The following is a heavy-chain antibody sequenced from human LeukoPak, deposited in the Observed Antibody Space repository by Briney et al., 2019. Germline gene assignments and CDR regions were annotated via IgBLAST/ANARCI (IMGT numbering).Heavy chain of an antibody. J-gene: IGHJ6*02. CDR3: AREAVAGGSGSNYYYYGADV. D-gene: IGHD3-10*01. V-gene: IGHV4-61*08. CDR1: GGSISSGGYY. Sequence: PSETLSLTCTVSGGSISSGGYYWSWIRQPPGKGLEWIGYIYYSGSTNYNPSLKSRVTISVDTSKNQFSLKLTSVTAADTAVYYCAREAVAGGSGSNYYYYGADVWGQGTTVTVSS. CDR2: IYYSGST.